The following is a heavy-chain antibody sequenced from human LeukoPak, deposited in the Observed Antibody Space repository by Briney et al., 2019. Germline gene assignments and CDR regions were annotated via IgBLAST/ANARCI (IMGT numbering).Heavy chain of an antibody. Sequence: SETLSLTCTVSGGSISSYYWSWIRQPPGKGLEWIGYIYYSGSTNYNPSLKSRVTISVDTSKNQFSLKLSSVTAADTAVYYCARDLRTYYYDSSGRALDAFDIWGQGTMVTVSS. CDR1: GGSISSYY. J-gene: IGHJ3*02. V-gene: IGHV4-59*01. CDR2: IYYSGST. CDR3: ARDLRTYYYDSSGRALDAFDI. D-gene: IGHD3-22*01.